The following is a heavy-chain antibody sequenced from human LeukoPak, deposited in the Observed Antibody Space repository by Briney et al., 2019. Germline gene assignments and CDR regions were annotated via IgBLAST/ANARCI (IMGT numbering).Heavy chain of an antibody. Sequence: GGSLRLSCAASGFTFSSYGMSWVRQAPGRGLEWVSGFSVSDQTTYYADSVKGRFTISRDNPKNTLYLQMNSLRAEDTAVYYCAKAPQYYYDSSGYSDYWGQGTLVTVSS. CDR2: FSVSDQTT. CDR1: GFTFSSYG. CDR3: AKAPQYYYDSSGYSDY. D-gene: IGHD3-22*01. V-gene: IGHV3-23*01. J-gene: IGHJ4*02.